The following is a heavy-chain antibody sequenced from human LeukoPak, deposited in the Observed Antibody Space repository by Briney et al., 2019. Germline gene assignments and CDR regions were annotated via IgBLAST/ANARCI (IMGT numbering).Heavy chain of an antibody. D-gene: IGHD2-2*01. CDR1: GGSISSYY. J-gene: IGHJ3*02. CDR3: AREQEVPAAAWRDAFDI. V-gene: IGHV4-59*01. Sequence: SETLSLTCTVSGGSISSYYWSWIRQPPGKGLEWIGYIYYSGSTNHNPSLKSRVTISVHTSKNQFSLKLSSVTAADTAVYYCAREQEVPAAAWRDAFDIWGQGTMVTVSS. CDR2: IYYSGST.